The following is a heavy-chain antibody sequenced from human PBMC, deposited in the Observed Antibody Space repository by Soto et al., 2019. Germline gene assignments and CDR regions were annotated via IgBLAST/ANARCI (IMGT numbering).Heavy chain of an antibody. CDR3: ASHTYYYDSSGPIDS. J-gene: IGHJ4*02. V-gene: IGHV1-69*01. Sequence: VKVSLKPYGVSFIRYSIRLLVHSPVQGLERMRGIIPIFGTENYAQKLQARVTITEDESKSPAYLELSSLRSEDKALYYCASHTYYYDSSGPIDSWGQGTLVIVSA. D-gene: IGHD3-22*01. CDR1: GVSFIRYS. CDR2: IIPIFGTE.